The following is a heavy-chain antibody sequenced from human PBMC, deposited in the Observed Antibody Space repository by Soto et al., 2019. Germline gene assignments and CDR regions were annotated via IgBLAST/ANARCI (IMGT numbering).Heavy chain of an antibody. J-gene: IGHJ4*02. Sequence: PGGSLRLSCAASGFTFSDYYMSWIRQAPGKGLEWVSDISSSGSTIYYADSVKGRFTISRDNAKNSLFLQMNGLRAEDTAVYYCARDSSLYCSGGRCYVDYWGQGTLVTVS. CDR1: GFTFSDYY. CDR3: ARDSSLYCSGGRCYVDY. D-gene: IGHD2-15*01. V-gene: IGHV3-11*01. CDR2: ISSSGSTI.